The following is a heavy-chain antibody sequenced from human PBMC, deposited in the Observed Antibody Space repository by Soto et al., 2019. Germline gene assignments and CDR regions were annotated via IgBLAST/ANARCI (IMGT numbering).Heavy chain of an antibody. CDR3: AKAGIVLMVYAMYPRGQYFDY. Sequence: GGSLRLSCAAPGFTFSSYAMSCVRQAPGKGLEWFSAISGSGGSTYYADSVKGRFTISRDNSKNTLYLQMNSLRAEDTAVYYCAKAGIVLMVYAMYPRGQYFDYWGQGTLVTVSS. V-gene: IGHV3-23*01. CDR2: ISGSGGST. CDR1: GFTFSSYA. D-gene: IGHD2-8*01. J-gene: IGHJ4*02.